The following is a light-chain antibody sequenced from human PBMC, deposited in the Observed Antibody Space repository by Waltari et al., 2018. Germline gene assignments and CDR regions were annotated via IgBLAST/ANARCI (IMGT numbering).Light chain of an antibody. CDR2: GAS. CDR3: QQYQSYPLT. V-gene: IGKV1-16*01. CDR1: QSISNS. Sequence: DIQMTQSPSPRSASVGARVTITCRESQSISNSLAWIQQKPGKAPKSLIYGASTLQSGAPSRFSGSGAGTDFTLTISSLQPEDVATYYCQQYQSYPLTFGGGTKVEIK. J-gene: IGKJ4*01.